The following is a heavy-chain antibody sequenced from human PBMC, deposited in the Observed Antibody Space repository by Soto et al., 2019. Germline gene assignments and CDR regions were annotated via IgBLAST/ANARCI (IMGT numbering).Heavy chain of an antibody. CDR1: GGSFSTYG. J-gene: IGHJ4*02. Sequence: QVQLVQSGAEVKKPGSSVKVSCKASGGSFSTYGINWVRLAPGQGLEWMGGIIPKFGTRNYAQKFRGRVTITAEEATNTAYMDLTYLRSEDTAVYFCARELDPYYGGNSLSLDYWGQGTLVTVSS. D-gene: IGHD4-17*01. CDR2: IIPKFGTR. V-gene: IGHV1-69*13. CDR3: ARELDPYYGGNSLSLDY.